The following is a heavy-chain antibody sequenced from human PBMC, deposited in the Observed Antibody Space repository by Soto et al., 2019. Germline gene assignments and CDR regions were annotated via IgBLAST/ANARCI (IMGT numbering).Heavy chain of an antibody. J-gene: IGHJ3*02. V-gene: IGHV1-18*01. CDR2: ISAYNGNT. CDR1: GYTFTSYG. D-gene: IGHD2-15*01. Sequence: ASVKVSCKASGYTFTSYGISWVRQAPGQGLEWMGWISAYNGNTNYAQKLQGRVTMTTDTSTSTAYMELRSLRSDDTAVYYCARDWPLRRLLGVGHDAFDIRAQRTMDTGSS. CDR3: ARDWPLRRLLGVGHDAFDI.